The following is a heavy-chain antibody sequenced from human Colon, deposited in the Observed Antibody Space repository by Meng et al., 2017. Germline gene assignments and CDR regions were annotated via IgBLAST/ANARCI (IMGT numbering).Heavy chain of an antibody. CDR1: GFTFTSYW. Sequence: GESLKISCIASGFTFTSYWMSWVRQAPGKGLEWVANIKQDGSEKYYVDSVKGRFTIPRDNAKNSLYLQMNSLRPEDAAVYYCARALDYYDSSGYYHWGQGTLVTVSS. J-gene: IGHJ4*02. CDR3: ARALDYYDSSGYYH. D-gene: IGHD3-22*01. V-gene: IGHV3-7*01. CDR2: IKQDGSEK.